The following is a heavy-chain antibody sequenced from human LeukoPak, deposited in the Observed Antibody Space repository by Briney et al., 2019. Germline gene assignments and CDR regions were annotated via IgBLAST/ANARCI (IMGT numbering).Heavy chain of an antibody. CDR1: GGSFSGYY. CDR3: ARGQRYCSSTSCYTARCYFDY. Sequence: PSETLSLTCAVYGGSFSGYYWSWIRQPPGKGLEWIGEINHSGSTNYNPSLKSRVTISVDTSKNQFSLKLSSVTAADTAVYYCARGQRYCSSTSCYTARCYFDYWGQGTLATVSS. J-gene: IGHJ4*02. D-gene: IGHD2-2*02. V-gene: IGHV4-34*01. CDR2: INHSGST.